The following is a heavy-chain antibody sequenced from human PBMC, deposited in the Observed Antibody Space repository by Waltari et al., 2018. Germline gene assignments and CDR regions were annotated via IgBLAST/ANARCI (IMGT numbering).Heavy chain of an antibody. CDR1: GYTFTGYY. CDR2: INPNSGGT. Sequence: QVQLVQSGAEVKKPGASVKVSCKASGYTFTGYYMHWVRQAPGQGLEWMGWINPNSGGTNYAQKFQGRVTMTRDTSISTAYMELSRLRSDDTAVYYCARDQAGGSSSDWFDPWGQGTLVTVSS. V-gene: IGHV1-2*02. D-gene: IGHD6-6*01. CDR3: ARDQAGGSSSDWFDP. J-gene: IGHJ5*02.